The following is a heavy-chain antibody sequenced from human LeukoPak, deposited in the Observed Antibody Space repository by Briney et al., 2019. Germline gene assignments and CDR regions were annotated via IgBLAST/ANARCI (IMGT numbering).Heavy chain of an antibody. CDR1: GYTFTRYY. V-gene: IGHV1-46*01. D-gene: IGHD6-19*01. J-gene: IGHJ4*02. CDR3: ATDWEAVAGSFRFGY. CDR2: INPSGGST. Sequence: ASVKVSCKASGYTFTRYYMHWVRQAPGQGLEWMGIINPSGGSTSYAQKFQGRVTMTEDTSTDTAYMELSSLRSEDTAVYYCATDWEAVAGSFRFGYWGQGTLVTVSS.